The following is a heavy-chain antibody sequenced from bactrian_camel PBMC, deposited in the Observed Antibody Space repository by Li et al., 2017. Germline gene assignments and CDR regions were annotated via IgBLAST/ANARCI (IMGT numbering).Heavy chain of an antibody. V-gene: IGHV3S40*01. Sequence: DVQLVESGGGLVQPGESLRLSCVASGITFSRHDMSWVRLAPGKEVEWVAGITSLPSLFRAASYADSVKGRFTISRDNAKDTLYLQMNSLKIEDTAVYYCALGSSRQARMTARGKGTQVTVS. D-gene: IGHD3*01. J-gene: IGHJ4*01. CDR2: ITSLPSLFRAA. CDR1: GITFSRHD.